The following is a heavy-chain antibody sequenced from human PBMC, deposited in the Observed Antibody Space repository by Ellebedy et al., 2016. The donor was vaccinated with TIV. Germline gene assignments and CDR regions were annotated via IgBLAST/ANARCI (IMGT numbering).Heavy chain of an antibody. CDR1: GFTFSSYA. J-gene: IGHJ4*02. CDR3: AKLYPDHQEMYSGSYYDY. CDR2: TSCSDGST. V-gene: IGHV3-23*01. Sequence: PGESLRLSCAASGFTFSSYAMSCVPQAPGKGLAWIAATSCSDGSTSYADSVKCRFTISRDNSKNTLYLQMNSLRAEDTDVYYCAKLYPDHQEMYSGSYYDYWGQGTLVTVSS. D-gene: IGHD1-26*01.